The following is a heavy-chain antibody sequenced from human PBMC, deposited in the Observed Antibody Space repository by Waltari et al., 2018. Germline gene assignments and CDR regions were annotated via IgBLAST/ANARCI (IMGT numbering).Heavy chain of an antibody. CDR1: GFTFSAYT. Sequence: VHLVESGGGPVKPGGSLRLSCVASGFTFSAYTMTWLRQAPWRGRECVSSIDPRSTYISYADSVKVRFTISRDNAKNLLFLHLDSLRGDDTAVYYCARDSSDPALEWSDWGQGTLVTVSS. CDR2: IDPRSTYI. D-gene: IGHD3-3*01. V-gene: IGHV3-21*01. CDR3: ARDSSDPALEWSD. J-gene: IGHJ4*02.